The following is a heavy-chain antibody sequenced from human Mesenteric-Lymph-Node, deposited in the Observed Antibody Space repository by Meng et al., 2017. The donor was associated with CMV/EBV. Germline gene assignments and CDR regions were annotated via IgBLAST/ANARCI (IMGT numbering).Heavy chain of an antibody. CDR3: ARVPDYGDNEDGFDP. V-gene: IGHV4-34*01. D-gene: IGHD4-17*01. Sequence: VYGGSFTGYYWSWIRQPPGKGLEWIGDINHSGSTNYNPSLKSRITMSVDTSKKQFSLKLTSVTAADTAVYYCARVPDYGDNEDGFDPWGQGTLVTVSS. J-gene: IGHJ5*02. CDR2: INHSGST. CDR1: GGSFTGYY.